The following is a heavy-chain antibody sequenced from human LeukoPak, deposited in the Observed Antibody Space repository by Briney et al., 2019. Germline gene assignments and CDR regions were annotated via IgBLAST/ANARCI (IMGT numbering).Heavy chain of an antibody. Sequence: ASVKVSCKASGYTFTGYYMHWVRQAPGQGLEWLGWINPNSGGTNYAQKFQGRVTMTRDTSISTAYMELSRLRSDDTAVYYCARVRIVGATGFDYWGQGTLVTVSS. V-gene: IGHV1-2*02. D-gene: IGHD1-26*01. CDR2: INPNSGGT. J-gene: IGHJ4*02. CDR1: GYTFTGYY. CDR3: ARVRIVGATGFDY.